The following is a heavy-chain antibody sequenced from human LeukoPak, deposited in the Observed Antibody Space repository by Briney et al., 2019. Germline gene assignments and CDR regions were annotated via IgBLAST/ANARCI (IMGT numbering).Heavy chain of an antibody. CDR3: ARAKSRGVVAATLRRGWFDP. CDR2: INHSGST. V-gene: IGHV4-34*01. J-gene: IGHJ5*02. CDR1: GGSFSGYY. D-gene: IGHD2-15*01. Sequence: SETLSLTCAVYGGSFSGYYWSWIRQPPGKGLEWIGEINHSGSTNYNPSLKSRVTISVDTSKNQFSLKLSSVTAADTAVYYCARAKSRGVVAATLRRGWFDPWGQGTLVTVYS.